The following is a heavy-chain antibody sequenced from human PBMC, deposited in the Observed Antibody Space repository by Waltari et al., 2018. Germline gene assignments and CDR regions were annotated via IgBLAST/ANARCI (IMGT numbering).Heavy chain of an antibody. D-gene: IGHD3-9*01. V-gene: IGHV4-39*01. CDR2: SYYSGST. CDR1: GGSISSSSYY. Sequence: QLQLQESGPGLVKPSETLSLTCTVSGGSISSSSYYWGWIRPPPGKGLEWIGSSYYSGSTYYNPSLKSRVTISVDTSKNQFSLKLSSVTAADTAVYYCARHVMDGYFDWLPHDYWGQGTLVTVSS. CDR3: ARHVMDGYFDWLPHDY. J-gene: IGHJ4*02.